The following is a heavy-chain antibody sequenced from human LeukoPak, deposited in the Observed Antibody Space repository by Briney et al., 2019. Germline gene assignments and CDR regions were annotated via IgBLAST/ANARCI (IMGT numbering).Heavy chain of an antibody. J-gene: IGHJ5*02. D-gene: IGHD1-7*01. CDR3: ARDDNWNYGGGGPLTENWFDP. CDR1: GFTFSSYW. Sequence: GGSLRLSCAASGFTFSSYWMSWVRQAPGKGLEWVANIKQDGSEKYYVDSVKGRFTISRDNAKNSLYLQMNSLRAEDTAVYYCARDDNWNYGGGGPLTENWFDPWGQGTLVTVSS. V-gene: IGHV3-7*01. CDR2: IKQDGSEK.